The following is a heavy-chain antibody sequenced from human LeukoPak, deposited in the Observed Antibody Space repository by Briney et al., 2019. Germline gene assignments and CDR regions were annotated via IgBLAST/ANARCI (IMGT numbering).Heavy chain of an antibody. V-gene: IGHV3-30*18. CDR2: ILYDGSKK. Sequence: GGSLRLSCAASGFTFSSYSMNWVRQAPGKGLEWVAVILYDGSKKYYADFVKGRFTISRDKSNNTLFLQMNSLRLEDTAVYYCAKESSGGDFDYWGQGTLVTVSS. D-gene: IGHD5-12*01. CDR3: AKESSGGDFDY. CDR1: GFTFSSYS. J-gene: IGHJ4*02.